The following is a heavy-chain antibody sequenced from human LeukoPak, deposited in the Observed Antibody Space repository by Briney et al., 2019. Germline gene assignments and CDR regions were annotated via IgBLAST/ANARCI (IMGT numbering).Heavy chain of an antibody. J-gene: IGHJ4*02. CDR3: VRVNYGGNSGYHFDY. V-gene: IGHV3-23*01. CDR1: GFTFSSYA. Sequence: TGGSLRLSCAASGFTFSSYAMSWVRQAPGKGLEWVADISGGGDGTHYADPVQGRFTISRDNSKNSVLLQMGSLRAHDTAVYYCVRVNYGGNSGYHFDYWGQGTLVTVSS. D-gene: IGHD4-23*01. CDR2: ISGGGDGT.